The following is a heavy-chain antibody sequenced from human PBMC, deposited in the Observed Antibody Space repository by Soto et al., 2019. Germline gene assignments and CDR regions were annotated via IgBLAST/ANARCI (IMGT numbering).Heavy chain of an antibody. D-gene: IGHD2-15*01. CDR1: GFTFSDYG. Sequence: PGGSLRLSCAASGFTFSDYGMHWVRQAPGRGLEWVSVIWYDGNNKYYADSVKGRFTISRDNSKNTLFLQMNSLRAEDTAVYYCARDVGNGYYYPMDVWGQGTTVTVSS. V-gene: IGHV3-33*01. CDR3: ARDVGNGYYYPMDV. J-gene: IGHJ6*02. CDR2: IWYDGNNK.